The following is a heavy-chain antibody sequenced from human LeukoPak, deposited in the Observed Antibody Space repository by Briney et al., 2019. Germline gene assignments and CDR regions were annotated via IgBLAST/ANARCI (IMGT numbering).Heavy chain of an antibody. CDR3: ARVGSSGSIPFDY. J-gene: IGHJ4*02. Sequence: GGSLTLSCAAYGFTFSSYSMNWVRQAPGKGLEWVSFINSTTSNIYYAASVKGRFTISRDNANHSLYLQMRSRRAQDTALYNWARVGSSGSIPFDYWGQRTLVTSSS. CDR1: GFTFSSYS. D-gene: IGHD2-2*02. V-gene: IGHV3-21*05. CDR2: INSTTSNI.